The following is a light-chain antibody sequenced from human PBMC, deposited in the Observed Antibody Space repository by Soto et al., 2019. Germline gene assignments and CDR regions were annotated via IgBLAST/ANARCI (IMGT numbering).Light chain of an antibody. CDR2: XVX. V-gene: IGLV2-14*01. CDR1: SSDVGGYNY. CDR3: SSYTGSSTLL. Sequence: QSALTQPASVSGSPGQSITISCTGTSSDVGGYNYVSWYQHHPGKAPELMIYXVXNRPSXXXNXXSGSKSGNTASLTISGLQAEDXADYYCSSYTGSSTLLFGGGTKLTVL. J-gene: IGLJ2*01.